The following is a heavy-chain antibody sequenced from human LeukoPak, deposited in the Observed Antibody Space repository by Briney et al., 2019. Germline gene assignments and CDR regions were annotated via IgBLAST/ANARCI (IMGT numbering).Heavy chain of an antibody. CDR2: ISAYNSNT. Sequence: ASVKVSCMASGYTFNSYGISWVRQAPGQGLEWMGWISAYNSNTNYAQKYQGRVTMTTDTSTSTAYMELRSLRSDDTAVYYCARHRWELDSNWFDPWGQGTLVTVSS. J-gene: IGHJ5*02. V-gene: IGHV1-18*01. D-gene: IGHD1-26*01. CDR3: ARHRWELDSNWFDP. CDR1: GYTFNSYG.